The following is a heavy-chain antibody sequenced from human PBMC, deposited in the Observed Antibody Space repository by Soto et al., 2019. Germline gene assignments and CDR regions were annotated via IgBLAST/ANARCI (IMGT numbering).Heavy chain of an antibody. J-gene: IGHJ6*02. CDR3: ARGEEGGSYATLYYYYGMDV. V-gene: IGHV6-1*01. CDR1: GDSVSSNSAA. CDR2: TYYRSKWYN. Sequence: SQTLSLTCAISGDSVSSNSAAWNWIRQSPSRGLEWLGRTYYRSKWYNDYAVSVKSRITINPDTSKNQFSLQLNSVTPEDTAVYYCARGEEGGSYATLYYYYGMDVWGQGTTVTVSS. D-gene: IGHD1-26*01.